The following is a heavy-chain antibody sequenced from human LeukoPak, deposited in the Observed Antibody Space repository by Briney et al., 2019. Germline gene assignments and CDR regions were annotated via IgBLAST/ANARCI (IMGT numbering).Heavy chain of an antibody. CDR2: ISGSGGST. V-gene: IGHV3-23*01. CDR3: AKVGPMTSVTRVFRSRTYYYYYMGV. CDR1: GFTFSNYA. J-gene: IGHJ6*03. D-gene: IGHD4-17*01. Sequence: PGGSLRLSCGASGFTFSNYAMSWVRQAPGKGLEWVSSISGSGGSTYYADSVKGRFTISRDNSKNTLYLQMNSLRAEDTAVYYCAKVGPMTSVTRVFRSRTYYYYYMGVWGKGTTVTVSS.